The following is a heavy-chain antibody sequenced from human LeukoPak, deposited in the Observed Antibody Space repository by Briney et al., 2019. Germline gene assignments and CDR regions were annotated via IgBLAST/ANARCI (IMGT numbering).Heavy chain of an antibody. J-gene: IGHJ3*02. Sequence: SETLSLTCTVSGGSISSSGYYWGWIRQPLGKGLEWIGSIYYSGSTYYNPSLKSRVTISVDTSKNQFSLKLSSVTAADTAVYYCGRHLDHIVVVIAIGSLDAFDIWGQGTMVTVSS. D-gene: IGHD2-21*01. V-gene: IGHV4-39*01. CDR1: GGSISSSGYY. CDR3: GRHLDHIVVVIAIGSLDAFDI. CDR2: IYYSGST.